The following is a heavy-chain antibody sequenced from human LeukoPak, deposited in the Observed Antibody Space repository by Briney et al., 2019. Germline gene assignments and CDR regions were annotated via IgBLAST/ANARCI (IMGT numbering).Heavy chain of an antibody. V-gene: IGHV5-51*01. Sequence: GESLKISCKASGYSFTSYWIGWVRQMPEKGLERMGIIYPGDSDTRYSPSFQGQVTISADKSISTAYLQWSSLKASDTAMYYCARERSSGYYTEDAFDIWGQGRMVTVSS. D-gene: IGHD3-22*01. J-gene: IGHJ3*02. CDR1: GYSFTSYW. CDR3: ARERSSGYYTEDAFDI. CDR2: IYPGDSDT.